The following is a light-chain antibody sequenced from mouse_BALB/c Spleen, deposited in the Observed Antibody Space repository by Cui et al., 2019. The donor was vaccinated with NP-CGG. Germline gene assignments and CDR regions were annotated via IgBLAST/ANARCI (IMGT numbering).Light chain of an antibody. Sequence: QAVVTQESALTTSPGKTVTLTCRSSTGAVTTSNYDNWVQEKPDHLFTGLIGGTNNRVPGVPARFSGSLIGDKAALTITGPQTEDEAIYFCALWYSNHWVFGGGTKLTVL. J-gene: IGLJ1*01. CDR1: TGAVTTSNY. CDR2: GTN. CDR3: ALWYSNHWV. V-gene: IGLV1*01.